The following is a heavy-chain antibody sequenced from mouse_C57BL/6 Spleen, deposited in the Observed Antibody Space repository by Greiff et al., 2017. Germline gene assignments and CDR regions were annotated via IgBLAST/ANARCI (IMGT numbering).Heavy chain of an antibody. CDR1: GYTFTDYE. D-gene: IGHD1-1*01. Sequence: QVQLQQSGAELVRPGASVTLSCKASGYTFTDYEMHWVKQTPVHGLEWIGAIDPETGGTAYNQKFKGKAILTADKSSSTAYMELRSLTSEDSAVYYCTREGNDYYGSSPYAMDYWGQGTSVTVSS. CDR3: TREGNDYYGSSPYAMDY. CDR2: IDPETGGT. J-gene: IGHJ4*01. V-gene: IGHV1-15*01.